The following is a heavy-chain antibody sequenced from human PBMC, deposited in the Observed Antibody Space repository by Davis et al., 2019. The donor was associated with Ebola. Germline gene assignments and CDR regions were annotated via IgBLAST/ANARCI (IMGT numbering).Heavy chain of an antibody. D-gene: IGHD2-2*01. V-gene: IGHV3-49*04. J-gene: IGHJ6*02. CDR3: TRDYAPNLNYYYGMDV. CDR1: GFTFGNYA. Sequence: PGGSLRLSCTASGFTFGNYAMSWVRQAPGKGLEWVGFIRSKAYGGTTEYAASVKGRFTISRDDSKSIAYLQMNSLKTEDTAVYYCTRDYAPNLNYYYGMDVWGQGTTVTVSS. CDR2: IRSKAYGGTT.